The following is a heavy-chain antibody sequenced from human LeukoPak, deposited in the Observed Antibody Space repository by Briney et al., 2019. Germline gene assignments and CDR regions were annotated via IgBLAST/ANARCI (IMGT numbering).Heavy chain of an antibody. CDR3: ARGGEHLIA. Sequence: GGSLRLSCAASGFSVRSNYLTWVRQAPGKGLDWVSVIYSDGNTFYTDSVKGRFSISRDTSKKTVYIQMKSLRAPDTAVYYCARGGEHLIAWGQGALVTVSS. D-gene: IGHD2-21*01. V-gene: IGHV3-66*01. J-gene: IGHJ1*01. CDR2: IYSDGNT. CDR1: GFSVRSNY.